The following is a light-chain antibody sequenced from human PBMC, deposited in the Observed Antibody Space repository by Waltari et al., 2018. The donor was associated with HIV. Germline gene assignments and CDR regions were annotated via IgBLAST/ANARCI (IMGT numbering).Light chain of an antibody. CDR3: ATWDGSLSGRV. J-gene: IGLJ3*02. CDR2: SNE. Sequence: QSVLTQPPSASGTPGQRVTISCSGSSSNIGNNYVYWYHQVPGTAPKLLIHSNEQRPSGVPDRFSGSKSGTSAALAISGLRSDDEGDYYCATWDGSLSGRVFGGGTKLTVL. V-gene: IGLV1-47*02. CDR1: SSNIGNNY.